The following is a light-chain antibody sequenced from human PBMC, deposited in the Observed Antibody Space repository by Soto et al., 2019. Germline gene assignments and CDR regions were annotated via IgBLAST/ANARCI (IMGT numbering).Light chain of an antibody. CDR3: QTWGTGIRV. CDR2: LNSDGSH. V-gene: IGLV4-69*01. Sequence: QPVLTQSPSASASLGASVKLTSTLSSGHSGYAIAWHQQQPEKGPRYLMRLNSDGSHSKGDGIPDRFSGSSSGAERYLTISSLQSEDEADYYCQTWGTGIRVFGTGTKLTVL. CDR1: SGHSGYA. J-gene: IGLJ1*01.